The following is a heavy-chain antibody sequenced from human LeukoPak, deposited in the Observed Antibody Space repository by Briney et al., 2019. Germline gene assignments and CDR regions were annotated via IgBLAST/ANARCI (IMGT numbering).Heavy chain of an antibody. D-gene: IGHD1-1*01. CDR1: GGSISSGGYY. V-gene: IGHV4-30-2*01. CDR3: ATKNWKFDY. CDR2: IYHSGST. J-gene: IGHJ4*02. Sequence: PSQTLSLTCTISGGSISSGGYYWSWIRQPPGKGLEWIGYIYHSGSTYYNPSLKSRVTISVDRSKNQFSLKLSSVTAADTAVYYCATKNWKFDYWGQGTLVTVSS.